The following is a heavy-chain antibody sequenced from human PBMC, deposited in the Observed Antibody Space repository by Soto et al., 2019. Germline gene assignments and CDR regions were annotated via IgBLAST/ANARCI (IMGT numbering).Heavy chain of an antibody. CDR2: INPNSGGT. V-gene: IGHV1-2*04. CDR3: ARDDEGGSDCDLGY. Sequence: ASVKVSCKASGYTFTGYYMHWVRQAPGQGLEWMGWINPNSGGTNYAQKFQGWVTMTRGTSISTAYMELSRLRSEDTAVYYCARDDEGGSDCDLGYWGQGTLVTVSS. J-gene: IGHJ4*02. D-gene: IGHD3-10*01. CDR1: GYTFTGYY.